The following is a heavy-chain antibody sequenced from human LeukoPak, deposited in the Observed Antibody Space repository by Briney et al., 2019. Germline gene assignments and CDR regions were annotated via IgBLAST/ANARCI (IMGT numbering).Heavy chain of an antibody. Sequence: PSETLSLTCTVSGGSISSYYWSWIRQPPGKGLEWIGYIYYGGSTNYNPSLKSRVTISVDTSKNQFSLKLSSVTAADTAVYYCARHSRKAVAGRFDYWGQGTLVTVSS. CDR1: GGSISSYY. V-gene: IGHV4-59*08. CDR3: ARHSRKAVAGRFDY. CDR2: IYYGGST. D-gene: IGHD6-19*01. J-gene: IGHJ4*02.